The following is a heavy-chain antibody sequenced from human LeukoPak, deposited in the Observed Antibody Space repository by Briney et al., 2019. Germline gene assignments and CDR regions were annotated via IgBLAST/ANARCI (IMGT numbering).Heavy chain of an antibody. CDR2: IYSGGST. Sequence: GGSLRLSCAASGFNVSSNYMSWVRQAPGEGVEWVSVIYSGGSTDYADSEKGRITIARNNAKNTLYLQVKNLRAEDTAVYYWSRGPNSNWSGLDFWGQGTLLIVTS. J-gene: IGHJ4*02. CDR1: GFNVSSNY. V-gene: IGHV3-53*01. CDR3: SRGPNSNWSGLDF. D-gene: IGHD6-6*01.